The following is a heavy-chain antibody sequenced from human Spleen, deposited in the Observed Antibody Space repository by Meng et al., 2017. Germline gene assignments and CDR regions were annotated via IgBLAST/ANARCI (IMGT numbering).Heavy chain of an antibody. V-gene: IGHV4-38-2*02. J-gene: IGHJ5*02. CDR3: ARSWGGSFEDR. D-gene: IGHD1-26*01. CDR2: IYHTGST. CDR1: ISSISSGYY. Sequence: SETLSLTCTVSISSISSGYYWGWIRQPPGKGLEWIGSIYHTGSTNYNPSLKSRVTVSVDTSKNHLSLSLRSVTAADTAGYYCARSWGGSFEDRWGQGVLVTVFS.